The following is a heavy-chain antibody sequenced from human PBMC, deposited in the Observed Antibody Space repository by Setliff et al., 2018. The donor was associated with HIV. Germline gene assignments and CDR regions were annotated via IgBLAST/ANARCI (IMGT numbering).Heavy chain of an antibody. CDR2: VDFRGNS. CDR3: ARAGYNLWSGYDAFDV. D-gene: IGHD3-3*01. V-gene: IGHV4-59*11. J-gene: IGHJ3*01. Sequence: SETLSLTCTLSGASISSHYWSWIRQAPGKGLEWVGSVDFRGNSSANPSLKSRLMISVDTSKNRLSLKLTSATAADTAVYFCARAGYNLWSGYDAFDVWGQGTLVTVSS. CDR1: GASISSHY.